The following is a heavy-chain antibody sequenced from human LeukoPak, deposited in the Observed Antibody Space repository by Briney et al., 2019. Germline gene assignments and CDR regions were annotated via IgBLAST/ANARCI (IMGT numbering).Heavy chain of an antibody. V-gene: IGHV3-21*01. CDR3: ARGEYGSGSYHIDY. Sequence: PGGSLRLSCAASGVTFSDHGFNWVRQAPGKGLEWVSFISSSSSYIYYADSVKGRFTISRDNAKNSLYLQMNSLRAEDTAVYYCARGEYGSGSYHIDYWGQGTLVTVSS. D-gene: IGHD3-10*01. CDR2: ISSSSSYI. CDR1: GVTFSDHG. J-gene: IGHJ4*02.